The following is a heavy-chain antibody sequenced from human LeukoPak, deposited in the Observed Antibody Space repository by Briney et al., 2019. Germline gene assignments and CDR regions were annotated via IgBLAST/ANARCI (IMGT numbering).Heavy chain of an antibody. J-gene: IGHJ5*02. CDR2: MNPNSGNT. Sequence: ASVRVSCKSSGYTFTSYDFNWVRQATAQGLEWMGWMNPNSGNTGYAQKFQGRVTITSNTSISTDSMDLNGLRSEDTAVYYFPRGLSSGWGPNLFDAGSEGTLVTV. CDR3: PRGLSSGWGPNLFDA. V-gene: IGHV1-8*03. D-gene: IGHD6-19*01. CDR1: GYTFTSYD.